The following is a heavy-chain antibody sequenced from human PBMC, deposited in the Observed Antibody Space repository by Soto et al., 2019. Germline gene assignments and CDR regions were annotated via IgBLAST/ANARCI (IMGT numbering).Heavy chain of an antibody. Sequence: GGSLRLSCAASGFTFDDYTMHWVRQAPGKGLEWVSLISWDGGSTYYADSVKDRFTISRDNSKNTLYLQMNSLRTEDTALYFCAKKSCSSPGCPYGMDVWGQGTTVTVSS. D-gene: IGHD2-2*01. V-gene: IGHV3-43*01. J-gene: IGHJ6*02. CDR2: ISWDGGST. CDR3: AKKSCSSPGCPYGMDV. CDR1: GFTFDDYT.